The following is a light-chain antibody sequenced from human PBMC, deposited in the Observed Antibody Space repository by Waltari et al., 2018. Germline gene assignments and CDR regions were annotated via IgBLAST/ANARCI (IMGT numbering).Light chain of an antibody. V-gene: IGKV3-20*01. Sequence: EILLKQSPGTLSLSPGESPTLSCSASQSVSSNYLGWYQQKPGQAPRLLIYGASNRATGVPDRFSGSGSGTAFTLTISRLEPEDFAVYYCQQYGSSPPKYTFGQGTKLEI. CDR3: QQYGSSPPKYT. J-gene: IGKJ2*01. CDR1: QSVSSNY. CDR2: GAS.